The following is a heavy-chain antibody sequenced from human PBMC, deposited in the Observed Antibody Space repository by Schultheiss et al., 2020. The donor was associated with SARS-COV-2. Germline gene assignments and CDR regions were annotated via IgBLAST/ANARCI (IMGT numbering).Heavy chain of an antibody. CDR2: INHSGST. Sequence: SETLSLTCAVYGGSFSGYYWSWIRQPPGKGLEWIGEINHSGSTNYNPSLKSRVTISVDTSKNQFSLKLNSVTAAETAVYYCARVRAVAGTIDYWGQGTRVTVSS. CDR3: ARVRAVAGTIDY. J-gene: IGHJ4*02. V-gene: IGHV4-34*01. D-gene: IGHD6-19*01. CDR1: GGSFSGYY.